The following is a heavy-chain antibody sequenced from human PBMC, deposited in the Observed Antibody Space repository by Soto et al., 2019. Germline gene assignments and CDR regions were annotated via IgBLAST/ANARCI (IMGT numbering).Heavy chain of an antibody. CDR1: GLTFSSYG. CDR3: AKDFGGRRGEQWLVPYYYGMDV. D-gene: IGHD6-19*01. Sequence: GGSLRLSCAASGLTFSSYGMHWVRQAPGKGLEWVAVISYDGSNKYYADSVKGRFTISRDSSKNTLYLQMNSLRAEDTAVYYCAKDFGGRRGEQWLVPYYYGMDVWGQGTTVTVS. CDR2: ISYDGSNK. V-gene: IGHV3-30*18. J-gene: IGHJ6*02.